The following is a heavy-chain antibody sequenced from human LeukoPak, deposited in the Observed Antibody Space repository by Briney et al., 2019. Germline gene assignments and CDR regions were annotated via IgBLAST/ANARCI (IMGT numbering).Heavy chain of an antibody. D-gene: IGHD2-2*01. CDR1: GYTFTSYG. Sequence: ASVKVSCKASGYTFTSYGISWVRQAPGQGLEWMGWISAYNGNTNYAQKLQGRVTMTTDTSTSTAYMELRSLRSDDTAVYYCARAHGGCSSTSCYPYYYGMDVWGQGTTVTVSS. V-gene: IGHV1-18*01. CDR3: ARAHGGCSSTSCYPYYYGMDV. J-gene: IGHJ6*02. CDR2: ISAYNGNT.